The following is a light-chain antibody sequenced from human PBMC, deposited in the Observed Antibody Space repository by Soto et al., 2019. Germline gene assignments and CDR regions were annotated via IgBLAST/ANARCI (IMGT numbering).Light chain of an antibody. J-gene: IGLJ1*01. CDR3: SAWDNSLNGYV. Sequence: QSALTQPASVSGSPGQSITISCTGTSSDVGGYNYVSWYQHHPGKAPKLMIFEVSNRPSGVSNRFSGSKSGNTASLTISGLQAEDEADYYCSAWDNSLNGYVFGPGTKVTVL. CDR2: EVS. V-gene: IGLV2-14*01. CDR1: SSDVGGYNY.